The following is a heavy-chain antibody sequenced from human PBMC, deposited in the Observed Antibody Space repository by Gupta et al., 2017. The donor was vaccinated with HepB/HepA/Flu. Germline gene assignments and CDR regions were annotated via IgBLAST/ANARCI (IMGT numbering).Heavy chain of an antibody. CDR2: IRDSGGST. Sequence: VQLLESGGGLVQHGGLLGLFCAASGFTPGTYAMRWVYQAPGKGLEWVSGIRDSGGSTNYADAVKGRFTISRDNSKNTLYLQMNSLRAEDTAVYYCAKVRGTYYYYGMNVWGQGTTVTVSS. CDR1: GFTPGTYA. J-gene: IGHJ6*02. V-gene: IGHV3-23*01. CDR3: AKVRGTYYYYGMNV.